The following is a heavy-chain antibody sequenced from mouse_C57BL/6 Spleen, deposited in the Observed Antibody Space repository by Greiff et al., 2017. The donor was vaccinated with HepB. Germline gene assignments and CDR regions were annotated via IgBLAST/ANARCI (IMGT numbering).Heavy chain of an antibody. CDR2: ICGGGST. V-gene: IGHV2-9*01. CDR3: AKRSSNYGAMDY. Sequence: VMLVESGPGLVAPSPSLSITCTVSGFSLTSSGVDWVRQPPGQGLEWLGVICGGGSTNYNSALMSSLSIIKDNSKSQVFLKMNSLQTDDTAMYYCAKRSSNYGAMDYWGQGTSVTVSS. D-gene: IGHD2-5*01. CDR1: GFSLTSSG. J-gene: IGHJ4*01.